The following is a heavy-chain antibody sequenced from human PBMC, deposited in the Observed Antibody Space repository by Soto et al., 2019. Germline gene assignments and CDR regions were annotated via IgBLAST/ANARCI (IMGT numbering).Heavy chain of an antibody. CDR1: GFTFSSYS. J-gene: IGHJ3*02. Sequence: ESGGGLVKPGGSLSLSCAASGFTFSSYSMNWVRQAPGKGLEWVSSISSSSSYIYYADSVKGRFTISRDNAKNSLYLQMNSLRAEDTAVYYCARGEDGAFDIWGQGTMVTVSS. CDR2: ISSSSSYI. CDR3: ARGEDGAFDI. V-gene: IGHV3-21*01.